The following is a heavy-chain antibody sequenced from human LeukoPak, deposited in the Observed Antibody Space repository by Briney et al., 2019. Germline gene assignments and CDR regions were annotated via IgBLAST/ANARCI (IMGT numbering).Heavy chain of an antibody. CDR1: GFTFSSYS. CDR3: ARDWGYCSSTSCYPSPFDY. CDR2: ISSSSSTI. D-gene: IGHD2-2*01. V-gene: IGHV3-48*01. J-gene: IGHJ4*02. Sequence: PGGSLRPSCAASGFTFSSYSMNWDRQAPGKGLEWVSYISSSSSTIYYADSVKGRFTISRDNAKNSLYLQMNSLRAEDTAVYYCARDWGYCSSTSCYPSPFDYWGQGTLVTVSS.